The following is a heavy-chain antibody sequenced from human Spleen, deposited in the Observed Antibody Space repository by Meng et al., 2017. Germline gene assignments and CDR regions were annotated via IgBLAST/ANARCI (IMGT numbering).Heavy chain of an antibody. CDR1: GFSLSTRGVG. CDR3: ARGQYY. CDR2: IYYSGST. Sequence: KGSGPTLVKPTQTLTLTCTFSGFSLSTRGVGVGWIRQPPGKALEWIGNIYYSGSTNYNPSLKSRVTMSIDASKNQFSLMLSSVTAADTAVYYCARGQYYWGQGTLVTVSS. V-gene: IGHV4-61*08. J-gene: IGHJ4*02.